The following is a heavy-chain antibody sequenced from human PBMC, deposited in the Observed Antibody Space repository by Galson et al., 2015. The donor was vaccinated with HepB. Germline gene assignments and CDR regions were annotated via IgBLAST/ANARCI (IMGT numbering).Heavy chain of an antibody. D-gene: IGHD6-19*01. V-gene: IGHV1-2*02. J-gene: IGHJ5*02. Sequence: SVKVSCKASGYTFTGYYMHWVRQAPGQGLEWMGWINPNSGGTNYAQKFQGRVTMTRDASITTAYMELSRLRSDDTAVYYCARGGALAVAYNWFDPWGQGTQVTVSS. CDR1: GYTFTGYY. CDR3: ARGGALAVAYNWFDP. CDR2: INPNSGGT.